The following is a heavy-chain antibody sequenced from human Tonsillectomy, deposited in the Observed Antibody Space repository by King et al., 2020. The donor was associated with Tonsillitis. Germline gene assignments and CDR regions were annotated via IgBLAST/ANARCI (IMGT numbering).Heavy chain of an antibody. Sequence: VQLVESGGGLVKPGGSLRLSCAASGFTFSGYTMNWVRQAPGKGLEWVSSISSSSSYIYYADSVKGRFTISRDNAKNSLYLQMNSLRAEDTVVYYCAGDYYGSGSYWSLDYWGQGTLVTVSS. CDR1: GFTFSGYT. V-gene: IGHV3-21*01. D-gene: IGHD3-10*01. CDR2: ISSSSSYI. J-gene: IGHJ4*02. CDR3: AGDYYGSGSYWSLDY.